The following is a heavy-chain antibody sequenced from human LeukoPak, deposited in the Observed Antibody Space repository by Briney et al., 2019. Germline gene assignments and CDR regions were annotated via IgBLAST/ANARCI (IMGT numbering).Heavy chain of an antibody. CDR2: IIPIFGTA. V-gene: IGHV1-69*13. CDR3: AMQVNWFDP. CDR1: GYTFTSYD. Sequence: SVKVSCKASGYTFTSYDINWVRQATGQGLEWMGGIIPIFGTANYAQKFQGRVTITADESTSTAYMELSSLRSEDTAVYYCAMQVNWFDPWGQGTLVTVSS. J-gene: IGHJ5*02.